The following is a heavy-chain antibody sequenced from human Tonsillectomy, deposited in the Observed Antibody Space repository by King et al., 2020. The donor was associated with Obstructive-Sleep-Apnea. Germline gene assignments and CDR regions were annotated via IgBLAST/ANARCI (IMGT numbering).Heavy chain of an antibody. V-gene: IGHV4-34*01. CDR1: GGSFSDYY. CDR3: ARGSRAAAVNWFDP. J-gene: IGHJ5*02. CDR2: INHSGST. Sequence: VQLQQWGAGLLKPSETLSLTCVVFGGSFSDYYWSWIRQPPGKGLEWLGEINHSGSTNFNPSLKSRVTISVDTSKNQFSLKLSSVTAADTAVFYCARGSRAAAVNWFDPWGQGTLVTVAT. D-gene: IGHD6-13*01.